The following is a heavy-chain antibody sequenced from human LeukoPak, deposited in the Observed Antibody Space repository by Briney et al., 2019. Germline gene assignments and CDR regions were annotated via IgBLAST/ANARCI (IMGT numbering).Heavy chain of an antibody. J-gene: IGHJ5*02. Sequence: SETLSLTCTVSGVSINGYYWSWIRQPPGKGLEWIGYIYHTGGTYYNPSLKSRVTISVDTSKNQFSLRLSSVTAADTAVYYCARLQYCSGTSCYWFDPWGQGTLVTVSS. CDR3: ARLQYCSGTSCYWFDP. V-gene: IGHV4-59*12. CDR2: IYHTGGT. CDR1: GVSINGYY. D-gene: IGHD2-2*01.